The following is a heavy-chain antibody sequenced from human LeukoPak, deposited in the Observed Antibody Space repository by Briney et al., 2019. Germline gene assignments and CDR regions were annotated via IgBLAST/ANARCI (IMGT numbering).Heavy chain of an antibody. CDR3: ARADSSSWFD. Sequence: SETLSLTCTVSGGSISSYYCSWIRQPPGKGLEWIGYIYYSGSTNYNPSLKSRVTISVDTSKNQFSLKLSSVTAADTAVYYCARADSSSWFDWGQGTLVTVSS. CDR1: GGSISSYY. V-gene: IGHV4-59*01. CDR2: IYYSGST. J-gene: IGHJ4*02. D-gene: IGHD6-13*01.